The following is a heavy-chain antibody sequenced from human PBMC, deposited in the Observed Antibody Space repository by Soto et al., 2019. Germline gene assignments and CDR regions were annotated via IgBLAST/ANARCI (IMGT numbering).Heavy chain of an antibody. CDR1: GGTFSSYT. Sequence: ASVKVSCKASGGTFSSYTISWVRQAPGQGLEWMGRIIPILGIANYAQKFQGRVTITADKSTSTAYMELSSLRSEDTAVYYCARADYYGSRPLDYWGQGTLVTVSS. CDR3: ARADYYGSRPLDY. J-gene: IGHJ4*02. CDR2: IIPILGIA. D-gene: IGHD3-10*01. V-gene: IGHV1-69*02.